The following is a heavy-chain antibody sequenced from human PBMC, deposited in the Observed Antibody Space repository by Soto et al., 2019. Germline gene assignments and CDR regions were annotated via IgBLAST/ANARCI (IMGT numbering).Heavy chain of an antibody. V-gene: IGHV1-8*01. CDR3: ARSALGDTAMVKWFDP. CDR1: GYTFTSYD. J-gene: IGHJ5*02. D-gene: IGHD5-18*01. CDR2: MNPNSGNT. Sequence: ASVKVSCKASGYTFTSYDINWVRQATGQGLEWMGWMNPNSGNTGYAQKFQGRVTMTRNTSISTAYMELRSLRSDDTAVYYCARSALGDTAMVKWFDPWGQGTLVTVSS.